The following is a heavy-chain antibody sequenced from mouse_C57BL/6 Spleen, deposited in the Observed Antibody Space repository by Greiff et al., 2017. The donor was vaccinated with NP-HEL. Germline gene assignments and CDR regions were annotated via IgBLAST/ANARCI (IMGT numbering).Heavy chain of an antibody. J-gene: IGHJ2*01. CDR3: TGGTTVVAFDY. CDR1: GFNIKDDY. Sequence: VQLQQSGAELVRPGASVKLSCTASGFNIKDDYMHWVKQRPEQGLEWIGWIDPENGDTEYASKFQGKATITADTSSNTAYLQLSSLTSEDTAVYYCTGGTTVVAFDYWGQGTTLTVSS. CDR2: IDPENGDT. D-gene: IGHD1-1*01. V-gene: IGHV14-4*01.